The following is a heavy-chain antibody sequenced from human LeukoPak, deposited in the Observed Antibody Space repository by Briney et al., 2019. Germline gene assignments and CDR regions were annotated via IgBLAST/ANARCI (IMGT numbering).Heavy chain of an antibody. CDR2: VNEDGREK. CDR1: GFTFTNNW. CDR3: ARGRGWIDP. J-gene: IGHJ5*02. Sequence: GGALRLSCASSGFTFTNNWMTWFRQAPGTGLEWVANVNEDGREKNYVDSVKGRFTISRDNAKNSVYLQMNNLRVEETAVYYCARGRGWIDPWGQGTLVTVSS. V-gene: IGHV3-7*01. D-gene: IGHD5-24*01.